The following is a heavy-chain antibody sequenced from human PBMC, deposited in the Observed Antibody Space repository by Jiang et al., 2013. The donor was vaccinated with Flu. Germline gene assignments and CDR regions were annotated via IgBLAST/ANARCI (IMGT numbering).Heavy chain of an antibody. V-gene: IGHV3-30-3*01. Sequence: VISYDGSNKYYADSVKGRFTISRDNSKNTLYLQMNSLRAEDTAVYYCARDIGGEEYSSSWYQPIDYWGQGTLVTVSS. D-gene: IGHD6-13*01. CDR3: ARDIGGEEYSSSWYQPIDY. CDR2: ISYDGSNK. J-gene: IGHJ4*02.